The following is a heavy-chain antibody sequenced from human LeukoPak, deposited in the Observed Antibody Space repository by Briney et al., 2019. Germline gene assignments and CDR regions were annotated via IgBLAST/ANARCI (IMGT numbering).Heavy chain of an antibody. CDR2: IYSGGST. J-gene: IGHJ6*03. V-gene: IGHV3-66*02. CDR3: AREWAGAYYYYYMDV. Sequence: PGGSLRLSCADSGFTVSSNYMSWVRQAPGKGLEWVSVIYSGGSTYYADSVKGRFTISRDNSKNTLYLQMNSLRAEDTAVYYCAREWAGAYYYYYMDVWGKGTTVTVSS. CDR1: GFTVSSNY. D-gene: IGHD6-19*01.